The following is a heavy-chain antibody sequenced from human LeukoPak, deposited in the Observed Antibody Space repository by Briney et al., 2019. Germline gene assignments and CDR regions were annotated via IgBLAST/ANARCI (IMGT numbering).Heavy chain of an antibody. CDR1: GGSVISYF. J-gene: IGHJ5*02. CDR2: IYSSGST. CDR3: ARHDYYGSLNWFDP. V-gene: IGHV4-59*02. Sequence: SETLSLTCTVSGGSVISYFWSWIRQPPGMGLEWIGYIYSSGSTVYNPSLKSRLTMSVDTSKNQVSLKLRSVTAADTAVYYCARHDYYGSLNWFDPWGQGTLITVSS. D-gene: IGHD3-10*01.